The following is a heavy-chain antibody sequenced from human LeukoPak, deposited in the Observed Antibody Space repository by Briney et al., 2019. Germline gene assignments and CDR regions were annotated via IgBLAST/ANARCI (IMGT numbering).Heavy chain of an antibody. CDR2: INHSGST. CDR1: GGSFSGYY. Sequence: PSETLSLTCAVYGGSFSGYYWSWIRQPPGKGLEWIGEINHSGSTNYNPSLKSRVTISVDTSKNQFSLKLSSVTAADTAVYYCARVFGYCSSTSCYDPRFDPWGQGTLVTVSS. CDR3: ARVFGYCSSTSCYDPRFDP. D-gene: IGHD2-2*01. J-gene: IGHJ5*02. V-gene: IGHV4-34*01.